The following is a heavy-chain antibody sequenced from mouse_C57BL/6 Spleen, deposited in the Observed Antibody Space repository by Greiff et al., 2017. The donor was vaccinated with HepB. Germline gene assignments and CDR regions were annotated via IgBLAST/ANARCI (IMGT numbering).Heavy chain of an antibody. CDR1: GYTFTSYW. CDR3: ARWDGYFYYYAMDY. Sequence: QVHVKQPGAELVKPGASVKLSCKASGYTFTSYWMHWVKQRPGRGLEWIGRIDPNSGGTKYNEKFKSKATLTVDKPSSTAYMQLSSLTSEDSAVYYCARWDGYFYYYAMDYWGQGTSVTVSS. J-gene: IGHJ4*01. V-gene: IGHV1-72*01. D-gene: IGHD2-3*01. CDR2: IDPNSGGT.